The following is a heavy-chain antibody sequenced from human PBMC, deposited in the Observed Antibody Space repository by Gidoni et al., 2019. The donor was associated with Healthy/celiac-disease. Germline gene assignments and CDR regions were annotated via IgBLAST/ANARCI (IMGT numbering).Heavy chain of an antibody. V-gene: IGHV3-21*01. D-gene: IGHD6-6*01. CDR2: ISSSSSYI. Sequence: EVQLVESGGGLVKPGGSLNLSRAASGFTFSSYGMNWVRQAPGKGLEWVSSISSSSSYIYYADSVKGRFTISRDNAKNSLYLQMNSLRAEDTAVYYCARDSYSSSHNWFDPWGQGTLVTVSS. CDR1: GFTFSSYG. J-gene: IGHJ5*02. CDR3: ARDSYSSSHNWFDP.